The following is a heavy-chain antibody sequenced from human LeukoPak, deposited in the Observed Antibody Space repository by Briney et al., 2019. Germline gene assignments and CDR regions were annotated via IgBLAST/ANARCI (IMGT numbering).Heavy chain of an antibody. CDR1: GYTFTSYY. Sequence: ASVKVSCKASGYTFTSYYMHWVRQAPGQGLEWMGIVNPYSGTTTYAQKFQGIVTMTRDTSTSTVYMELSRMRSEETAVYYCARDHTGGGSSWSDNWFDPWGQGTLVTVSS. CDR2: VNPYSGTT. D-gene: IGHD6-13*01. V-gene: IGHV1-46*01. CDR3: ARDHTGGGSSWSDNWFDP. J-gene: IGHJ5*02.